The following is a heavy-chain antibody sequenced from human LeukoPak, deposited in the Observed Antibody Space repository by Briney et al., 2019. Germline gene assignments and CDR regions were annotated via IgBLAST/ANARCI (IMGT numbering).Heavy chain of an antibody. CDR1: GYTFTSYG. CDR2: ISAYDGNT. Sequence: AASVKVSCKASGYTFTSYGIRWVRQAPGQELEWMGWISAYDGNTKSVEKLQGRVTMNTDTSTSTAYMELRSLRSDDTAVYYCARDAYGSGKGYFDYWGQGTLVTVSS. D-gene: IGHD3-10*01. J-gene: IGHJ4*02. V-gene: IGHV1-18*01. CDR3: ARDAYGSGKGYFDY.